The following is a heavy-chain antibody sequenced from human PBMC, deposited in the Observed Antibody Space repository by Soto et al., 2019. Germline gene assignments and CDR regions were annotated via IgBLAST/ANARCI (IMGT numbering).Heavy chain of an antibody. V-gene: IGHV3-7*05. Sequence: EVHLVESGGGLVQPGGSLRLSCAATGFSFSVSYMTWVRQAPGKGLEWVATIKEDGSEKYYAASVRGRFTISKDNAARSLWLQMSRLRAEDTAVYYCARLGSGDYGGYVGSDYWGQGTLVTVSS. CDR2: IKEDGSEK. CDR1: GFSFSVSY. CDR3: ARLGSGDYGGYVGSDY. D-gene: IGHD5-12*01. J-gene: IGHJ4*02.